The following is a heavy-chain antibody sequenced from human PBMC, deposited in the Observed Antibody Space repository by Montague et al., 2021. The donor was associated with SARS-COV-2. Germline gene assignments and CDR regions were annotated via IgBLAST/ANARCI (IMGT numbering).Heavy chain of an antibody. V-gene: IGHV3-30*04. J-gene: IGHJ4*02. CDR3: ARPALESYSKSWYPDY. D-gene: IGHD6-13*01. Sequence: SLRLSCAVSGFTFSSYAMHWVRQAPGKGLEWVAVISYDGSNKYYADSVKGRFTISRDNSKNTLYLQTNSLRAEDTAVYYCARPALESYSKSWYPDYWGQGTLVTVSS. CDR2: ISYDGSNK. CDR1: GFTFSSYA.